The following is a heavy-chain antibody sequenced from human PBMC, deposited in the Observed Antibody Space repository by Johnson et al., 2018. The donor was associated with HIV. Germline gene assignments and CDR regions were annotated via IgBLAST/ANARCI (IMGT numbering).Heavy chain of an antibody. CDR2: ISYDGSNK. CDR3: AKSGLFVLVVYAPDVFDI. J-gene: IGHJ3*02. V-gene: IGHV3-30*18. CDR1: GFTFSSYG. Sequence: VQLVESGGGVVQPGRSLRLSCAASGFTFSSYGMHWVRQAPGKGLEWVAVISYDGSNKYYADSVKGRFTISRDNSKNTLYLQMNSLRPEDTAVYYCAKSGLFVLVVYAPDVFDIWGQGTMVTVYS. D-gene: IGHD2-8*02.